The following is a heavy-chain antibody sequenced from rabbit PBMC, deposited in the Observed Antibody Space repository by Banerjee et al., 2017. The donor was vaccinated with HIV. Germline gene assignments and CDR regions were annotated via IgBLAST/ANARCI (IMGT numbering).Heavy chain of an antibody. D-gene: IGHD2-1*01. J-gene: IGHJ4*01. V-gene: IGHV1S45*01. Sequence: QQQLEESGGGLVQPEGSLTLTCKASGFTLSSYWMWWVRQAPGKGLEWIACIGAGSSGTTYYASWAKGRFTISKTSSTTVTLQMTSLTAADTATYFCARGDDYGDYVGDYFNLWGPGTLVTVS. CDR3: ARGDDYGDYVGDYFNL. CDR1: GFTLSSYW. CDR2: IGAGSSGTT.